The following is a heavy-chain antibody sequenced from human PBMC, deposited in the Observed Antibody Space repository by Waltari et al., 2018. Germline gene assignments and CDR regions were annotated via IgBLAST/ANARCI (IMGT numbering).Heavy chain of an antibody. Sequence: QVQLVQSGAEVKKPGASVKVSCKASGYTFTGYYMHWVRQAPGQGLEWMGWINPNSGGTNYAQKFQGRVTMTRDTSISTAYLELSRLRSDDTAVYYCARDWGSYSISSGWWFDPWGQGTLVTVSS. V-gene: IGHV1-2*02. CDR1: GYTFTGYY. D-gene: IGHD6-6*01. CDR3: ARDWGSYSISSGWWFDP. J-gene: IGHJ5*02. CDR2: INPNSGGT.